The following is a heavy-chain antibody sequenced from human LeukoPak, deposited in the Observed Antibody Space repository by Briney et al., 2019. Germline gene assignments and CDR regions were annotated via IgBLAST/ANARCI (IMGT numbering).Heavy chain of an antibody. D-gene: IGHD3-22*01. CDR2: IYPGDSDT. V-gene: IGHV5-51*01. CDR1: GYSFTSYW. J-gene: IGHJ5*02. Sequence: GESLKISCKGSGYSFTSYWIGWVRQMPGKGLEWMGIIYPGDSDTRYSPSFQGQVTISADKSISTAYLQWSSLKASDTAMYYCARLSKYYYDSSGYYNWFDPWGQGTLVTVSS. CDR3: ARLSKYYYDSSGYYNWFDP.